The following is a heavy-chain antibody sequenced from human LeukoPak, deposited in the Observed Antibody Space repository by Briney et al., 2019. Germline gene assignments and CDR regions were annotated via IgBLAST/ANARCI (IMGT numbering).Heavy chain of an antibody. J-gene: IGHJ5*02. CDR1: GASISSDY. V-gene: IGHV4-59*08. D-gene: IGHD6-13*01. CDR3: AVMYSSSWYWLDR. Sequence: SESLSLTCTVSGASISSDYWNWIRQPPGKGLEWIGYIYYSGSTNCIRSLKGRVTKSVDTSKNQCSLKLSAVTDADTAVYYCAVMYSSSWYWLDRCGQGTLVSVCS. CDR2: IYYSGST.